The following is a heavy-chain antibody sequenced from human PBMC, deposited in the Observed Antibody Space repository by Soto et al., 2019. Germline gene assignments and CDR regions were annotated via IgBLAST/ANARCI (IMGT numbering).Heavy chain of an antibody. D-gene: IGHD3-3*01. CDR1: GYTFTSYA. Sequence: QVQLVQSGAEVKKPGASVKVSCKASGYTFTSYAMHWVRQAPGQRLEWMGWINAGNGNTKYSQKFQGRVTITRDTSASTAYMELSSLRSEDTAVYYCARVWRGVRGYYGLSFDYWGQGTLVTVSS. CDR3: ARVWRGVRGYYGLSFDY. J-gene: IGHJ4*02. V-gene: IGHV1-3*01. CDR2: INAGNGNT.